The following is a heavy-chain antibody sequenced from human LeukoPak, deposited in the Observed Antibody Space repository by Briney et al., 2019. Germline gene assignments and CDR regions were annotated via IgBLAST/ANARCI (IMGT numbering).Heavy chain of an antibody. V-gene: IGHV4-59*01. D-gene: IGHD6-13*01. Sequence: SETLSLTCTVSGGSISSYYWSWIRQPPGKGLEWIGYIHYSGSTNYNPSLKSRVTISFDTSKNQFSLKLSSVTAADTAVYYCARADSSSWYTYFDYWGQGTLVTVSS. CDR1: GGSISSYY. J-gene: IGHJ4*02. CDR2: IHYSGST. CDR3: ARADSSSWYTYFDY.